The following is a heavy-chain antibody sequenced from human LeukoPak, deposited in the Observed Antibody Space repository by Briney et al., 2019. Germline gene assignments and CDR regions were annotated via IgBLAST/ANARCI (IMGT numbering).Heavy chain of an antibody. CDR3: AREARVTIFGVVTDGGFDY. V-gene: IGHV4-59*12. J-gene: IGHJ4*02. CDR1: GGSISSYY. D-gene: IGHD3-3*01. CDR2: IYYSGST. Sequence: PSETLSLTCTVSGGSISSYYWSWIRQPPGKGLEWIGYIYYSGSTNYNPSLKSRVTISVDTSKNQFSLKLSSVTAADTAVYYCAREARVTIFGVVTDGGFDYWGQGTLVTVSS.